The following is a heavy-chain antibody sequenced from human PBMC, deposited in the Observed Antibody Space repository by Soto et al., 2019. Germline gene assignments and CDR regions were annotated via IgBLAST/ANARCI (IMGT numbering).Heavy chain of an antibody. CDR2: LNAGAGGT. Sequence: ASVKVSCKASGYSFTRFAIHWVRLAPGQGLEWMGWLNAGAGGTKYSQSFQGRVTITRDTSATTAYMDLYSLTSEDTAMYFCARERGNSGTYDYWGQGTLVTVSS. D-gene: IGHD1-1*01. CDR1: GYSFTRFA. J-gene: IGHJ4*02. V-gene: IGHV1-3*01. CDR3: ARERGNSGTYDY.